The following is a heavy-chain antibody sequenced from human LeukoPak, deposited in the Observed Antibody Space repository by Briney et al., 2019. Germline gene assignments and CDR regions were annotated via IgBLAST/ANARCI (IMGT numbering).Heavy chain of an antibody. CDR3: AKEGLGTAMVRGFIDY. J-gene: IGHJ4*02. CDR1: GFTFDDYA. CDR2: ISWNSGSI. V-gene: IGHV3-9*01. D-gene: IGHD5-18*01. Sequence: GRSLRLSCAASGFTFDDYAMHWVRQAPGKGLEWVSGISWNSGSIVYADSVKGRFTISRDNAKNSLYLQMNSLRAEDTALYYCAKEGLGTAMVRGFIDYWGQGTLVTVSS.